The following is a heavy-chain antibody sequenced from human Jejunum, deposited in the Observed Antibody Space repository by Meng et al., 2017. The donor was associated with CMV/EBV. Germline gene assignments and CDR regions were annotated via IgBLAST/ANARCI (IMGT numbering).Heavy chain of an antibody. V-gene: IGHV3-72*01. CDR1: GFIFTDYY. J-gene: IGHJ4*02. CDR3: VRDNWGLDY. Sequence: RLSCSASGFIFTDYYMGWVRQAPGKGLEWVGRAKPKSYTTQFAASVEGRFTISRDDSKNSLFLQMNNLKTEDTALYYCVRDNWGLDYWGQGTLVTVSS. D-gene: IGHD7-27*01. CDR2: AKPKSYTT.